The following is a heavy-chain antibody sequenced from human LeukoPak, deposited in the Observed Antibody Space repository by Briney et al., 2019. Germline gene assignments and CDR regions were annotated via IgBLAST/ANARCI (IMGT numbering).Heavy chain of an antibody. CDR1: GLTFNNYA. Sequence: GGSLRLSCAVSGLTFNNYAMSWVRQAPGKGLEWVSGISGRGASKYYADSVKGRFTISRDNSKNTLYLQMNSLKTEDTAVYYCTTYLGAYAADYFDFWGQGTLVTVSS. CDR3: TTYLGAYAADYFDF. J-gene: IGHJ4*02. D-gene: IGHD5-12*01. CDR2: ISGRGASK. V-gene: IGHV3-23*01.